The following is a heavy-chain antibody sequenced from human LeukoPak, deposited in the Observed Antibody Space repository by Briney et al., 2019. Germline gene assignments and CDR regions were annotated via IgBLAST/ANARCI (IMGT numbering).Heavy chain of an antibody. Sequence: ASVKVSCKASGYTFTSFGITWVRQVPGQGLEWMGWISGYNGKTDYAQKFQDRVTMTTDTSTTTAYMELRSLRSDDTAVYYCARDTLTGDWNVLGYYYYMDVWGKGTTVTVSS. CDR2: ISGYNGKT. CDR1: GYTFTSFG. D-gene: IGHD1-1*01. V-gene: IGHV1-18*01. CDR3: ARDTLTGDWNVLGYYYYMDV. J-gene: IGHJ6*03.